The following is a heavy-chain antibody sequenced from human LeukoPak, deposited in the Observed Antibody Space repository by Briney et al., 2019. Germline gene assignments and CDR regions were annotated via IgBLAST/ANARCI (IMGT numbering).Heavy chain of an antibody. V-gene: IGHV3-53*01. CDR3: TRGVEPLAANTLAY. Sequence: GGSLRLSCAAAGFTVITNDMTWGRQAPGKGLEWVSVLYSDGNTKYADSVQGRFTISRDNSKNTLYLEMNSLSPDDTAVYYCTRGVEPLAANTLAYSGQGTLVTVSS. CDR2: LYSDGNT. J-gene: IGHJ4*02. D-gene: IGHD1-14*01. CDR1: GFTVITND.